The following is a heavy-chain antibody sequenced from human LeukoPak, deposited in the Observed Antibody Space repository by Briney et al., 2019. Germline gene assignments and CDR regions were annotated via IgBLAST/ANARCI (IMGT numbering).Heavy chain of an antibody. CDR3: ARRHHFGFLDS. CDR2: IKQDGSEK. Sequence: GGSLRLSCAASGVMFPSYWMTWVRQAPGKGLEGVANIKQDGSEKYYVDSVKGRFTISRDNAKNSVYLQMNSLRAEDTAVYYCARRHHFGFLDSWGQGTLVTVSS. CDR1: GVMFPSYW. V-gene: IGHV3-7*04. D-gene: IGHD3-10*01. J-gene: IGHJ4*02.